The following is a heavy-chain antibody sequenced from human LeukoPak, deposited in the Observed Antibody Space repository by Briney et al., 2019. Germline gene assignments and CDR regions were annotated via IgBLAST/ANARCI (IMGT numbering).Heavy chain of an antibody. V-gene: IGHV4-39*07. CDR1: GGSISSSSYY. Sequence: SETLSLTCTVSGGSISSSSYYWGWIRQPPGEGLEWIGNIYYSGSTYYNPSLKSRVTISLDTSKNQFSLRLSSVTAADTAVYYCARDRRAVAGYFDYWGQGTLVTVSS. D-gene: IGHD6-19*01. CDR2: IYYSGST. J-gene: IGHJ4*02. CDR3: ARDRRAVAGYFDY.